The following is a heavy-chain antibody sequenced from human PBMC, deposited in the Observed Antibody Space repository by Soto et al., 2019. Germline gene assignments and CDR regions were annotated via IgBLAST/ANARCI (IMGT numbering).Heavy chain of an antibody. J-gene: IGHJ4*02. V-gene: IGHV1-3*01. Sequence: ASVKVSCKASGYTFTSYAMHWVRQAPGQRLEWMGWINAGNGNTKYSQKFQGRFTISRDNSKNTLYLQMNSLRAEDTAVYYCAIYSSGWYPLDYWGQGTLVTVSS. CDR2: INAGNGNT. CDR1: GYTFTSYA. D-gene: IGHD6-19*01. CDR3: AIYSSGWYPLDY.